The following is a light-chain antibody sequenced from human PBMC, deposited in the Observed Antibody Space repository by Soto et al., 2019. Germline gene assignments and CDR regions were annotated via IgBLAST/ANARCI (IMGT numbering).Light chain of an antibody. CDR2: GVS. CDR1: SSGVGGYDY. J-gene: IGLJ2*01. V-gene: IGLV2-8*01. Sequence: QSVLAQPPSASGSPGQSVTIACTVTSSGVGGYDYVSWYQQHPGKAPKLMIHGVSKRPSGVPDRFSGSKSGNTASLTVSGLQAEDEADYYCSSYAGSNNLIFGGGTKVTVL. CDR3: SSYAGSNNLI.